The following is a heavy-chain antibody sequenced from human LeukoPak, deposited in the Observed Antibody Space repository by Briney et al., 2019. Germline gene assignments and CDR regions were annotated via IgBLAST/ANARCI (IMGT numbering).Heavy chain of an antibody. CDR3: ARGSNSSWYARRVAWYFDL. J-gene: IGHJ2*01. D-gene: IGHD6-13*01. V-gene: IGHV4-61*02. Sequence: SETLSLTCTVSGGSISSGSYYWSWIRQPAGKGLEWIGRIYTSGSTNYNPSLKSRVTISVDTSKNQFSLKLSSVTAADTAVYYCARGSNSSWYARRVAWYFDLWGRGTLVTVSS. CDR2: IYTSGST. CDR1: GGSISSGSYY.